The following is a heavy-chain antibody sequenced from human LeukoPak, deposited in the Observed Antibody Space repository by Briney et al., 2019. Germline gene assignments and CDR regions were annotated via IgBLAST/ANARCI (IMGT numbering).Heavy chain of an antibody. J-gene: IGHJ6*03. CDR3: ARGGGDYFMDV. V-gene: IGHV4-39*07. CDR1: GFTFSSYA. Sequence: GSLRLSCAASGFTFSSYAMSWVRQPPGKGLEWIGSLSYSGSTYYNSSLKSRVTISVHTSKNQFSLRLSSVTAADTAVYYCARGGGDYFMDVWGKGPTVTVSS. D-gene: IGHD4-17*01. CDR2: LSYSGST.